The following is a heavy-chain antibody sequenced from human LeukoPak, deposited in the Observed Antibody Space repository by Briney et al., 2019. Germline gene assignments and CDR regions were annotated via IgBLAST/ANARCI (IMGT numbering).Heavy chain of an antibody. J-gene: IGHJ4*01. CDR1: GFTFSSHW. CDR2: LKEDGSEK. V-gene: IGHV3-7*04. Sequence: PGGSLRLSCAASGFTFSSHWMTWVRQAPGKGLEWAANLKEDGSEKYYVDSVKGRFTISRDNAKNSLYLQMNSLRGDDTAVYYCARGVYYFDYSGQGTLVTVSS. CDR3: ARGVYYFDY.